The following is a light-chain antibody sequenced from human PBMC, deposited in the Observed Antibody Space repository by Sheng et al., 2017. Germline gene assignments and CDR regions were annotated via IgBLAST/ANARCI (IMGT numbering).Light chain of an antibody. V-gene: IGKV1-33*01. CDR2: DAS. J-gene: IGKJ3*01. Sequence: DMQMTQSPSSLSASVGDRLTITCQASQDIRNSLNWYQHKPGKAPKLLIYDASNLETGVPSRFSGSGSGTHFTFYHQQPRGRRRILSTYYCQQYDNNRSFCICTTFVP. CDR1: QDIRNS. CDR3: QQYDNNRSFCICTT.